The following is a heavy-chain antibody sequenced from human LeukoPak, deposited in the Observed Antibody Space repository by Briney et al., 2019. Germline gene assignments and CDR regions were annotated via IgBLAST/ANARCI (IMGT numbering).Heavy chain of an antibody. V-gene: IGHV1-69*05. CDR2: IIPIFGTA. D-gene: IGHD2-2*02. CDR1: GGTFSSYA. J-gene: IGHJ5*02. CDR3: ASPGCSSTSCYMSGWFDP. Sequence: SVTVSCKASGGTFSSYAISWVRQAPGQGLEWMGGIIPIFGTANYAQKFQGRVTITTDESTSTAYMELSSLRSEDTAVYYCASPGCSSTSCYMSGWFDPWGQGTLVSVSS.